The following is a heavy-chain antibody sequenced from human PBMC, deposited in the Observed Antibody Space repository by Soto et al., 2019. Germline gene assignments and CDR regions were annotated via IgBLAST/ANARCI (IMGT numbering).Heavy chain of an antibody. CDR1: GGSFSGYY. CDR3: ARGRGDGYNQHWYFDL. J-gene: IGHJ2*01. D-gene: IGHD3-10*01. V-gene: IGHV4-34*01. CDR2: INHSGST. Sequence: XETLSLTCAVYGGSFSGYYWSWMRQPPGKGLEWIGEINHSGSTNYNPSLKSRVSISVGTSNNQFSLKLSSVTAADTAVYYCARGRGDGYNQHWYFDLWGRGTLVTVSS.